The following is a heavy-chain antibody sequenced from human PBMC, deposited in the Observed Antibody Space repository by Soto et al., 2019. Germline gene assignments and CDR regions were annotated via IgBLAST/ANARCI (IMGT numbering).Heavy chain of an antibody. V-gene: IGHV4-31*03. J-gene: IGHJ4*02. CDR3: ARKRGLGLFDY. CDR2: IYYSGST. CDR1: GGSISSGGYY. Sequence: QVQLQESGPGLVKPSQTLSLTCTVSGGSISSGGYYWSWIRQYPGRGLEWIGYIYYSGSTYYNPSLKSRLTISLDTSKNQFSLKLRSVTAADTAVYYCARKRGLGLFDYWGQGTLVTVSS. D-gene: IGHD1-26*01.